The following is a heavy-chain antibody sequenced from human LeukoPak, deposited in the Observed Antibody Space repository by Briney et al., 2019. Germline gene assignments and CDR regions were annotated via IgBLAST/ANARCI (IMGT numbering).Heavy chain of an antibody. V-gene: IGHV4-34*01. CDR3: ARRGRLRSADYYYYYYMDV. CDR2: INHSGST. J-gene: IGHJ6*03. CDR1: GFTFSSYS. D-gene: IGHD4-17*01. Sequence: TGGSLRLSCASSGFTFSSYSMNWIRQPPGKGLEWIEEINHSGSTNYNPSLKSRVTISVDTSEIQFSLKLSSVTAADTAVYYCARRGRLRSADYYYYYYMDVWGKGTTVTISS.